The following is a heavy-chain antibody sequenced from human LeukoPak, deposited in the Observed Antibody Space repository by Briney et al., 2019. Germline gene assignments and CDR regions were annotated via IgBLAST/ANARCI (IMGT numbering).Heavy chain of an antibody. V-gene: IGHV4-59*01. CDR3: ARISYSSSWNQVDY. D-gene: IGHD6-13*01. Sequence: SETLSLTCTVSGGSISSYYWSWIRQPPGKGLEWIGYIYYSGSTNYNPSLKSRVTISVDTSKNQFSLKLSSVTAADTAVCYCARISYSSSWNQVDYWGQGTLVTVSS. J-gene: IGHJ4*02. CDR1: GGSISSYY. CDR2: IYYSGST.